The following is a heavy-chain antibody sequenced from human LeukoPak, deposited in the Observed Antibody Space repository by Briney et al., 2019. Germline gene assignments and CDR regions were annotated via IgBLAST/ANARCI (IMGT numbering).Heavy chain of an antibody. D-gene: IGHD1-14*01. V-gene: IGHV3-53*01. CDR2: IYSGGST. J-gene: IGHJ4*02. Sequence: PGGSLRLSCSASGFTVSSSYMSWVRQAPGKGLAWVSVIYSGGSTYSADSVKSRFTISRDNSKNTLYLQMNSLRIEDTAVYYCARVAFRSSTYISGIDYWGQGTLVTVSS. CDR1: GFTVSSSY. CDR3: ARVAFRSSTYISGIDY.